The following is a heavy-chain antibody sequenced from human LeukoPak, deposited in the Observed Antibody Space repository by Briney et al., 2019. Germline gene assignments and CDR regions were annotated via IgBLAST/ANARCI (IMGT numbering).Heavy chain of an antibody. D-gene: IGHD6-19*01. CDR2: ISAYNGNT. V-gene: IGHV1-18*04. CDR3: ARDLAVAGTPFDY. J-gene: IGHJ4*02. CDR1: GYTFTGYY. Sequence: ASVKVSCKASGYTFTGYYMHWVRQAPGQGLEWMGWISAYNGNTNYAQKLQGRVTMTTDTSTSTAYMELRSLRSDDTAVYYCARDLAVAGTPFDYWGQGTLVTVSS.